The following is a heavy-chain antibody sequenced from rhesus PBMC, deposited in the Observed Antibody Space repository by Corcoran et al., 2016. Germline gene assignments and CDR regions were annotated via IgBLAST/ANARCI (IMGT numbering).Heavy chain of an antibody. D-gene: IGHD2-21*01. Sequence: QVQLQESGPGVVKPSETLSLTCAVSGGSISSGYDWSWIRQPPGKGLEWIGSIYGTSGRTNYNPSLKNRVTISKDASKNQFSLKLSSVTAADTAVYYCARDSGCTGSGCHDAFDFWGQGLRVTVSS. J-gene: IGHJ3*01. CDR3: ARDSGCTGSGCHDAFDF. V-gene: IGHV4-76*01. CDR2: IYGTSGRT. CDR1: GGSISSGYD.